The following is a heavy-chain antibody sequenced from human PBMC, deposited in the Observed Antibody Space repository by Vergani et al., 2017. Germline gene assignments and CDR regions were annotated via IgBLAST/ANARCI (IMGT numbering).Heavy chain of an antibody. V-gene: IGHV1-69*12. CDR1: GGTFSNYA. CDR3: AKLGXYDSSGYCLPHCDY. D-gene: IGHD3-22*01. Sequence: QVQLVLSGAEVKKPGSSVKVSCKTSGGTFSNYAISWVRQAPGQGLEWMGGIIPIFGTANYAQKFQGRVTITADGSTSAAYMELKSLRSEDTAVYYCAKLGXYDSSGYCLPHCDYWGQGTLVTVSS. CDR2: IIPIFGTA. J-gene: IGHJ4*02.